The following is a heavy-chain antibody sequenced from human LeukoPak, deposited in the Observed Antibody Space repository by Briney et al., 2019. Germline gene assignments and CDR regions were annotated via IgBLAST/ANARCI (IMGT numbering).Heavy chain of an antibody. Sequence: GGSLRLSCAASGFTFSSYCMNWVRQAPGKGLEWVSSISRSSSYIYYADSVKGRFTISRDNAKNSLYLQMNSLRAEDTAVYYCARSGGGPCYYWGQGTLVTVSS. CDR3: ARSGGGPCYY. CDR1: GFTFSSYC. V-gene: IGHV3-21*01. CDR2: ISRSSSYI. D-gene: IGHD3-10*01. J-gene: IGHJ4*02.